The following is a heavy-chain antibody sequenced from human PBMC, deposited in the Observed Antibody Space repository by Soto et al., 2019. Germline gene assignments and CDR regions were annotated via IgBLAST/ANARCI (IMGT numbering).Heavy chain of an antibody. Sequence: QVQLVQSGAEVRKPGSSVRVSCKASGGSFNRHTISWVRQAPGQGLEWMGGIIPIFGTANHAQKFQGRVTIIADESTSTVYRESSSLRSDDTAIYYCARGWGYDSTDYYYAYWGQGTLVIVSS. V-gene: IGHV1-69*01. J-gene: IGHJ4*02. CDR1: GGSFNRHT. CDR2: IIPIFGTA. D-gene: IGHD3-22*01. CDR3: ARGWGYDSTDYYYAY.